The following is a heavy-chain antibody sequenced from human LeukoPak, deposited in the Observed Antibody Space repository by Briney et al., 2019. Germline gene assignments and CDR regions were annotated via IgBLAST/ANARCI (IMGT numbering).Heavy chain of an antibody. CDR2: IYYSGST. CDR1: GDSISSGCYW. D-gene: IGHD3-22*01. V-gene: IGHV4-61*01. CDR3: ARYYYDNSGSLYAFDI. Sequence: KSSETLSLTCTVSGDSISSGCYWWSWLRQPPGKGLECFGYIYYSGSTNYNPSLKSRVTISVDTSKNQFSLKLSSVTAADTAVYYCARYYYDNSGSLYAFDIWGQGTMVTVSS. J-gene: IGHJ3*02.